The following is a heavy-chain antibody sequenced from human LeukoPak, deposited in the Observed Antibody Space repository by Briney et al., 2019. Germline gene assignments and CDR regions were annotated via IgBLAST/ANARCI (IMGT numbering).Heavy chain of an antibody. CDR3: ARGTYSSRKPDY. CDR1: GFTFSNAW. D-gene: IGHD6-13*01. V-gene: IGHV3-30*03. Sequence: PGGSLRLSCAASGFTFSNAWMSWVRQAPGKGLEWVAVISYDGSNKYYADSVKGRFTISRDNSKNTLYLQMNSLRAEDTAVYYCARGTYSSRKPDYWGQGTLVTVSS. CDR2: ISYDGSNK. J-gene: IGHJ4*02.